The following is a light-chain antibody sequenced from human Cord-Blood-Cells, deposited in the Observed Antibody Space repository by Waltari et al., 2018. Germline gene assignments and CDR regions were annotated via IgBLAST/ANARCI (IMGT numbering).Light chain of an antibody. CDR2: WAS. CDR3: QQYYSTPR. V-gene: IGKV4-1*01. Sequence: DIVMTQSPDSLAVSLGERATINCKSSQSVLYSYNNKNYLAWYQQKPGQPPKLLIYWASTRESGVPDRFSGSGSGTDFTLTISSLQAEDVAVYYCQQYYSTPRFGPGTKVDIK. CDR1: QSVLYSYNNKNY. J-gene: IGKJ3*01.